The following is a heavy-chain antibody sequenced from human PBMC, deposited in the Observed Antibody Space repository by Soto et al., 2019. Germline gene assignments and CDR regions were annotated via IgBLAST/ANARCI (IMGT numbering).Heavy chain of an antibody. CDR2: ILPIFGTT. J-gene: IGHJ6*02. CDR1: GGTFTSYV. V-gene: IGHV1-69*01. CDR3: AGSSGLYYNAMDV. Sequence: QVQLVQSGAEVKKPGSSVKVSCKASGGTFTSYVFSWVRQAPGQGLELMGGILPIFGTTSYAQKFQGRITITADQPTSTAYMELSSLSSEDTAVYYCAGSSGLYYNAMDVLGQGTTVTVSS. D-gene: IGHD6-19*01.